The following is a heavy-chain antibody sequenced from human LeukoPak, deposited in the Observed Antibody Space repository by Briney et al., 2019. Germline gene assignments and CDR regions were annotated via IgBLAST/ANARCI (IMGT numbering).Heavy chain of an antibody. V-gene: IGHV3-21*01. J-gene: IGHJ4*02. CDR3: ARGGCTSTSCPSETFDY. Sequence: GGSLRLSCAASGFTFSIYSMNWVRQAPGKGLEWVSCISSSSSHIYYADSVQGRFTISRDNAKSSLYLQMNSLRAEDTAVYYCARGGCTSTSCPSETFDYWGQGTLVTVSS. CDR2: ISSSSSHI. D-gene: IGHD2-2*01. CDR1: GFTFSIYS.